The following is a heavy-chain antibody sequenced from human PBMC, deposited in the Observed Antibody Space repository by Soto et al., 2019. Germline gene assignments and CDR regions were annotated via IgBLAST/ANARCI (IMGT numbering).Heavy chain of an antibody. CDR3: ARAISGYVT. CDR2: INTGNGNT. D-gene: IGHD5-12*01. Sequence: ASVKVPCKASGITSTTYAIHWVRQAPGQGLEWMGWINTGNGNTRYSQRFLGRVSLTTDTSASTASMDLSSLTSEDTAVYYCARAISGYVTWGQGNLVTVS. CDR1: GITSTTYA. V-gene: IGHV1-3*04. J-gene: IGHJ5*02.